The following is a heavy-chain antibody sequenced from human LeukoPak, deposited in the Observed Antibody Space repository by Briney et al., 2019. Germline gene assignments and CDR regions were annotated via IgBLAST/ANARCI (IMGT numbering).Heavy chain of an antibody. V-gene: IGHV1-18*01. D-gene: IGHD3-22*01. CDR3: ASIYYDSSGYYYGYFDY. CDR1: GYTFTSYG. Sequence: ASVKVSCKASGYTFTSYGISWVRQAPGQGLEWMGWISAYNGNTNYAQKLQGRVTMTTDTSTSTAYMELSSLRSEDTAVYYCASIYYDSSGYYYGYFDYWGQGTLVTVSS. CDR2: ISAYNGNT. J-gene: IGHJ4*02.